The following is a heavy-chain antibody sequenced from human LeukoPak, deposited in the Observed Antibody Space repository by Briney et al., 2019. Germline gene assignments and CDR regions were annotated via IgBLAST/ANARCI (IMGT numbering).Heavy chain of an antibody. CDR1: GGSFSGYY. CDR2: INHSGST. CDR3: ARGPYYDSSGYYPHDY. J-gene: IGHJ4*02. D-gene: IGHD3-22*01. Sequence: SETLSPTCAVYGGSFSGYYWSWIRQPPGKGLEWIGEINHSGSTNYNPSLKSRVTISVDTSKNQFSLKLSSVTAADTAVYYCARGPYYDSSGYYPHDYWGQGTLVTVSS. V-gene: IGHV4-34*01.